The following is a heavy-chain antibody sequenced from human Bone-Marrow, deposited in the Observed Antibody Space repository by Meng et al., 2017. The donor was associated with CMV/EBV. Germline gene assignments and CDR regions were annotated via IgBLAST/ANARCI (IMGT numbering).Heavy chain of an antibody. V-gene: IGHV1-2*02. CDR3: ARGLLAPYYDFWSGYSRSYYYYGMDV. CDR2: INPNSGGT. Sequence: ASVKVSCKASGYTFTGYYMHWVRQAPGQGLEWMGWINPNSGGTNYAQKFQGRVTMTRDTSISTAYMELSSLRSEDTAVYYCARGLLAPYYDFWSGYSRSYYYYGMDVWGQGTTVTVSS. D-gene: IGHD3-3*01. CDR1: GYTFTGYY. J-gene: IGHJ6*02.